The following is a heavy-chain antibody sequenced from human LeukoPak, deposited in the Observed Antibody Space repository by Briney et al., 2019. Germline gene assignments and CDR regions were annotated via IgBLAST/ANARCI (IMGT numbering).Heavy chain of an antibody. J-gene: IGHJ5*02. Sequence: GGSLRLSCAASGFTVSSNYMSWVRQAPGKGLEWVSVIYSGGSTYYADSVKGRFTISRDNSKNTLYLQMNSLRAEDTAVYYCARVVGVVVSWFDPWGQGTLVTVSS. D-gene: IGHD2-21*01. CDR3: ARVVGVVVSWFDP. CDR2: IYSGGST. CDR1: GFTVSSNY. V-gene: IGHV3-66*01.